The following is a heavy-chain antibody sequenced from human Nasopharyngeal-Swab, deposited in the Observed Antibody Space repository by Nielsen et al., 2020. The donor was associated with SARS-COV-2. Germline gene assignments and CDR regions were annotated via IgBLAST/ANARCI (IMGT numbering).Heavy chain of an antibody. CDR3: AGDSDFWSGYYTRYFDL. D-gene: IGHD3-3*01. CDR2: IYYSGST. V-gene: IGHV4-59*01. J-gene: IGHJ2*01. Sequence: WIRQPPGKGLEWIGHIYYSGSTNYNPSLKSRVTISLDTSKIQLSLKLSSVTAADTAVYYCAGDSDFWSGYYTRYFDLWGRGTLVTVSS.